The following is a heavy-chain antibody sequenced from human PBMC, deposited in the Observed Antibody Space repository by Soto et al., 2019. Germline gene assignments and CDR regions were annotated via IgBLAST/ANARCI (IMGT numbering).Heavy chain of an antibody. V-gene: IGHV3-21*04. CDR1: WFTFTSYS. J-gene: IGHJ4*02. CDR2: ISSTTNYI. D-gene: IGHD2-2*02. Sequence: GGSLRLSFASSWFTFTSYSMNWVRQAPWKGLECVSSISSTTNYIYYGDSMKGRFTISRDNAKNSLYLEMNSLRAEDTAVYYCANVPIWCSSTSCYTEGFDYWGQGTLVTVS. CDR3: ANVPIWCSSTSCYTEGFDY.